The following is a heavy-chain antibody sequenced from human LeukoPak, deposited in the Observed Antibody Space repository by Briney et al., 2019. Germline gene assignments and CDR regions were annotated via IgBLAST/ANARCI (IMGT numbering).Heavy chain of an antibody. D-gene: IGHD3-22*01. V-gene: IGHV3-7*01. CDR1: GFTFSSYG. CDR2: IKQDGSEK. Sequence: GGSLRLSCAASGFTFSSYGMSWVRQAPGKGLEWVANIKQDGSEKHYVDSVKGRFTISRDNSKNTLYLQMNSLRAEDTAVYYCAKLGVGSYYYDSSGYYFGAFDIWGQGTMVTVSS. CDR3: AKLGVGSYYYDSSGYYFGAFDI. J-gene: IGHJ3*02.